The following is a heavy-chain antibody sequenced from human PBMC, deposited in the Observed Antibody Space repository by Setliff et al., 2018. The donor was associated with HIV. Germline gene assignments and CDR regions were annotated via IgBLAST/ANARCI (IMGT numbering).Heavy chain of an antibody. Sequence: PGGSLRLSCAASGFTFSNYWMTWVRQAPGKGLEWVAQINRDGTEKYYVDPVKGRFTISRDNTKNSLYLQMNNLRAEDTAVYYCVRDYMWAFDYWGQGTLVTVSS. CDR1: GFTFSNYW. CDR3: VRDYMWAFDY. V-gene: IGHV3-7*01. D-gene: IGHD1-26*01. J-gene: IGHJ4*02. CDR2: INRDGTEK.